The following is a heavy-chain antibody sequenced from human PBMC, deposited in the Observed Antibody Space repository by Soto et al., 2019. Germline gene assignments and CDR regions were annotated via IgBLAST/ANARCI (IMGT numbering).Heavy chain of an antibody. J-gene: IGHJ2*01. CDR3: AKDQSDLHWYFDL. CDR1: GFTFSSYA. Sequence: EVQLLESGGGLGQPGGSLRLSCAASGFTFSSYAMSWVRQAPGKGLEWVSAISGSGGSTYYADSVKGRFTISRDNSKNTLYLQMNSLRAEDTAVYYCAKDQSDLHWYFDLWGRGTLVTVSS. V-gene: IGHV3-23*01. CDR2: ISGSGGST.